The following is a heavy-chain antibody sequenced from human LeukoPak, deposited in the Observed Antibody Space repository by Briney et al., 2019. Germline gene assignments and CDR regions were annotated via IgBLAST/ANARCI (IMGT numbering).Heavy chain of an antibody. CDR3: ARRGTVTQVFDY. D-gene: IGHD4-17*01. V-gene: IGHV4-34*01. CDR2: INHSGST. J-gene: IGHJ4*02. Sequence: SETLSLTCAVYGGSFSGYYWSWIRQPPGKGLEWIGEINHSGSTNYNSSLKSRVTISVDTSKNQFSLKLSSVTAADTAVYYCARRGTVTQVFDYWGQGTLVTVSS. CDR1: GGSFSGYY.